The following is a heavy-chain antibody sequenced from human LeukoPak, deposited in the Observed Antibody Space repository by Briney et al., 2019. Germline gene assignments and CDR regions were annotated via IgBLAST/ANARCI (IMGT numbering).Heavy chain of an antibody. CDR1: GFTVSSNY. CDR3: ARALYDILTGYQPPYYYYGMDV. J-gene: IGHJ6*02. CDR2: IYSGGST. D-gene: IGHD3-9*01. Sequence: PGGSLRLSCAASGFTVSSNYMSWVRQAPGKGLEWVSVIYSGGSTYYADSVKGRFTISRDNSKNTLYLQMNSLRAEDTAVYYCARALYDILTGYQPPYYYYGMDVWDQGTTVTVSS. V-gene: IGHV3-53*01.